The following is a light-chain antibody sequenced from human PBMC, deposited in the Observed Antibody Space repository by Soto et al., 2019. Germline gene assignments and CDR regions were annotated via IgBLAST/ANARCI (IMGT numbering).Light chain of an antibody. Sequence: QSALTQPASVSGSPGQSITISCTGISSDVGGYNYVSWYQQHPDKAPKLMIYGVSNRRSGVSNRFSGSKSGTTASLTISGLQAEDEADYYCYSYTSSSTVLFGGGTKVTVL. J-gene: IGLJ2*01. CDR2: GVS. V-gene: IGLV2-14*01. CDR1: SSDVGGYNY. CDR3: YSYTSSSTVL.